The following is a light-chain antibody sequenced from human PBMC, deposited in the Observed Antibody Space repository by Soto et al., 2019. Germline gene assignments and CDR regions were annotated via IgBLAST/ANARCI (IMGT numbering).Light chain of an antibody. CDR2: DAS. V-gene: IGKV1-39*01. CDR1: QNINNY. Sequence: DIQMTQSPSSLSASVGDRVTITCQASQNINNYLNWYQHKPGRAPKLLIYDASNLEAGVPSRFRGSGSGTDFTLTISSLQPEDFATYYCQQSYSTPWTFGQGTKVDIK. J-gene: IGKJ1*01. CDR3: QQSYSTPWT.